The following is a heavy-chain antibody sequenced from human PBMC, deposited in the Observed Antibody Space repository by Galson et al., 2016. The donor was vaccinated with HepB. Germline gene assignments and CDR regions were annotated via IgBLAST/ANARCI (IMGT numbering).Heavy chain of an antibody. CDR2: ISADGTRT. J-gene: IGHJ4*02. CDR1: GFTFSASA. V-gene: IGHV3-23*01. Sequence: SLRLSCAASGFTFSASAMSWIRQAPGKGLEWVSAISADGTRTYYADFVKGRFTISRDNSQNTVFLHMSTLRLEDTGTYFCSDGLNYWGQGTQVSVSS. D-gene: IGHD4-17*01. CDR3: SDGLNY.